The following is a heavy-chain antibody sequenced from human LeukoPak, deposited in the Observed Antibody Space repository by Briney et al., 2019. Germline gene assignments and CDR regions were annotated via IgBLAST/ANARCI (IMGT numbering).Heavy chain of an antibody. J-gene: IGHJ4*02. CDR3: ARRGDGFDY. CDR2: IYYSGST. CDR1: GGSISSSSYY. Sequence: PSETLSLTCTVSGGSISSSSYYWGWIRQPPGKGLEWIASIYYSGSTYYNPSLKSPVTISVDTSKNQFSLNLNSVTAADTAAYYCARRGDGFDYWGQGTLVTVSS. V-gene: IGHV4-39*01. D-gene: IGHD3-10*01.